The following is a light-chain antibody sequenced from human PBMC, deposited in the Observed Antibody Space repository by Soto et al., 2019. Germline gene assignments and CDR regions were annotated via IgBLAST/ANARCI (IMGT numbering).Light chain of an antibody. V-gene: IGLV2-14*01. CDR3: SSYTSSSTLV. CDR2: EVS. Sequence: QSALTQPASVSGSPGQSITISCTGTSSDVGGYNYVSWYQQHPGKAPKLMIYEVSNRPSGVSNRFSGSKSGNTASLTISGLQAEDEADYCSSYTSSSTLVFGTGTKLTVI. CDR1: SSDVGGYNY. J-gene: IGLJ1*01.